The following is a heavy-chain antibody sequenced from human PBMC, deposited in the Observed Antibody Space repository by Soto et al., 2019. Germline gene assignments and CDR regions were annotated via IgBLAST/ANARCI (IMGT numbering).Heavy chain of an antibody. CDR3: AGYYGFGGGMDV. J-gene: IGHJ6*02. Sequence: PSETLSLTCTVSGDSVSSSSYYWGWIRQPPGKGLEWIGSIYYTGSTFYNPSLKSRVTISVDTSKNQFSLKLSSVTAADTAVYYCAGYYGFGGGMDVWGQGTTVTVSS. CDR2: IYYTGST. D-gene: IGHD3-3*01. V-gene: IGHV4-39*01. CDR1: GDSVSSSSYY.